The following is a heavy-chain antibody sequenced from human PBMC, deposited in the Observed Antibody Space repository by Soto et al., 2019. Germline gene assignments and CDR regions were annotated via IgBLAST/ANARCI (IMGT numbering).Heavy chain of an antibody. J-gene: IGHJ1*01. CDR2: INWNSGSI. Sequence: GGSLRLSCAASGFTFDDYAMHWVRQVPGKGLEWVSGINWNSGSIGYADSVKGRFAISRDNAKNSLHLQMNSLRAEDTAFYYCVKDESINWYSGHFRHWGQGTLVTV. CDR3: VKDESINWYSGHFRH. V-gene: IGHV3-9*01. CDR1: GFTFDDYA. D-gene: IGHD6-13*01.